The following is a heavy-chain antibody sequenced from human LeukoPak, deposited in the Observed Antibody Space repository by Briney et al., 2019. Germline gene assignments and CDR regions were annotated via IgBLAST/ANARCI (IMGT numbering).Heavy chain of an antibody. CDR1: GGSISSSSYY. J-gene: IGHJ6*03. Sequence: SETLSLTCTVSGGSISSSSYYWGWIRQPPGKGLEWIGGIYYSGSTYYNPSLKSRVTISVDTSKNQFSLKLSSVTAADTAVYYCARIVVVPAAIFPYYYYYMDVWGKGTTVTVSS. D-gene: IGHD2-2*02. CDR3: ARIVVVPAAIFPYYYYYMDV. CDR2: IYYSGST. V-gene: IGHV4-39*01.